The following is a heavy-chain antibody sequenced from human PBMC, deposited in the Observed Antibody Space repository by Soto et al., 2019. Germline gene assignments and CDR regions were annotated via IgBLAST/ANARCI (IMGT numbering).Heavy chain of an antibody. CDR3: VKDRGGYCSGGSCSEAWFDP. J-gene: IGHJ5*02. CDR2: INTGNGYT. Sequence: QVQLLQSGAEAKKPGASVKVSCEASGYTFTSYPIHWVRQAPGQRLEWMGWINTGNGYTKYSQKFQARVTITRDTSASTSYMQLSRLRSEDTAVYYCVKDRGGYCSGGSCSEAWFDPWGQGTLVTVSS. D-gene: IGHD2-15*01. CDR1: GYTFTSYP. V-gene: IGHV1-3*04.